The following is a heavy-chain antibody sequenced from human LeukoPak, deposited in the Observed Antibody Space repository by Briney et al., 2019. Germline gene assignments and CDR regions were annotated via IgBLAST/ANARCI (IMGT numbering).Heavy chain of an antibody. CDR2: IIPIFGTA. Sequence: VASVKVSCKASGYTFTSYGISWVRQAPGQGLEWMGGIIPIFGTANYAQKFQGRVTITADKSTSTAYMELSSLRSEDTAVYYCARGWGVCSSTSCSHYYYYYMDVWGKGTTVTVSS. CDR1: GYTFTSYG. J-gene: IGHJ6*03. CDR3: ARGWGVCSSTSCSHYYYYYMDV. D-gene: IGHD2-2*01. V-gene: IGHV1-69*06.